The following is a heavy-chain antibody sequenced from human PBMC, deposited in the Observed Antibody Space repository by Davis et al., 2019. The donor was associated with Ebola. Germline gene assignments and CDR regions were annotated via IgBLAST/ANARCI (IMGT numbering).Heavy chain of an antibody. V-gene: IGHV4-4*02. D-gene: IGHD5/OR15-5a*01. CDR1: GFTFSSYW. J-gene: IGHJ4*02. CDR3: ARGPSTVNFDY. CDR2: IYHSGST. Sequence: GSLRLSCAASGFTFSSYWMSWVRQAPGKGLEWIGEIYHSGSTNYNPSLKSRVTISVDKSKNQFSLKLSSGTAADTAVYYCARGPSTVNFDYWGQGTLVTSPQ.